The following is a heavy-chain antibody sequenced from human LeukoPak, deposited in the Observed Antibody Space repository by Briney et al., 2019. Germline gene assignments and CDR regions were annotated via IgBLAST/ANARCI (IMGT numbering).Heavy chain of an antibody. Sequence: ASVKVSCKASGYTFTTYYVHWVRQAPGQGLEWMGIINPSGGSTTYAQKFRGRLTMTRDMSTSTVYMELSSLRSEDTAVYYCAKFARYFDWSPSDYWGQGTLVTVSS. V-gene: IGHV1-46*01. CDR1: GYTFTTYY. CDR2: INPSGGST. J-gene: IGHJ4*02. CDR3: AKFARYFDWSPSDY. D-gene: IGHD3-9*01.